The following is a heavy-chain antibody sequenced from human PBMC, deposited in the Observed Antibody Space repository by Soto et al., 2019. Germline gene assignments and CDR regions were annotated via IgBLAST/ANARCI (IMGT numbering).Heavy chain of an antibody. D-gene: IGHD6-19*01. CDR3: ATQEVGGTYVYTFDP. Sequence: QLHLRESGPGLVKPSETLSLTCTVSGGSITSSSYYWGWIRQPPGKGLEWIGSIYYSGSTDYNPSLKSRVTISVDPSKNQFSLKLSSVTAADTAVYYCATQEVGGTYVYTFDPWGQGTLVTVSS. V-gene: IGHV4-39*01. CDR1: GGSITSSSYY. J-gene: IGHJ5*02. CDR2: IYYSGST.